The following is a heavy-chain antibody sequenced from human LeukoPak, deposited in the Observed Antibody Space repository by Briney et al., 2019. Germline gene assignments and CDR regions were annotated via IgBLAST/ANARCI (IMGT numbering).Heavy chain of an antibody. CDR3: STVGSAWNFDY. Sequence: KAGGSLRLSCAASGFTFTNAWMTWVRQAPGKGLEWAGRIKSKRDGGTIDYAAPVKGRLTISRDDSKDTLYLQMNNLKIEDAAIYYCSTVGSAWNFDYWDQGTLVTVSS. D-gene: IGHD6-25*01. CDR2: IKSKRDGGTI. J-gene: IGHJ4*02. CDR1: GFTFTNAW. V-gene: IGHV3-15*01.